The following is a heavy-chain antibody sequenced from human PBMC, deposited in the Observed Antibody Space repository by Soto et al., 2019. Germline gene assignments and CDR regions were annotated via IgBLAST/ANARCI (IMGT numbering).Heavy chain of an antibody. V-gene: IGHV4-34*01. CDR1: GGSFSGYY. D-gene: IGHD4-17*01. J-gene: IGHJ6*02. CDR3: ASASTVTTFMYYYYGMDV. Sequence: SETLSLTCAVYGGSFSGYYWSWIRQPPGKGLEWIGEINHSGSTNYNPSLKSRVTISVDTSKNQFSLKLSSVTAADTAVYYCASASTVTTFMYYYYGMDVWGQGTTVTVSS. CDR2: INHSGST.